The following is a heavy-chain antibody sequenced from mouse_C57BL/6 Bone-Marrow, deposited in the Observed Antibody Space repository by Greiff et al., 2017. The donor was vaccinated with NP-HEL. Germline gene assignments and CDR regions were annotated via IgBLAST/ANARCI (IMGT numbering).Heavy chain of an antibody. D-gene: IGHD1-1*01. V-gene: IGHV1-81*01. Sequence: VQLQQSGAELARPGASVKLSCKASGYTFTSYGISWVKQRTGQVLEWIGEIYPRSGNTYYNEKFKGKATLTVDKSSSTAYMELRSLTSEDSAVYFCARPSYYYGSSPLDYWGRGTTLTVSS. CDR3: ARPSYYYGSSPLDY. J-gene: IGHJ2*01. CDR2: IYPRSGNT. CDR1: GYTFTSYG.